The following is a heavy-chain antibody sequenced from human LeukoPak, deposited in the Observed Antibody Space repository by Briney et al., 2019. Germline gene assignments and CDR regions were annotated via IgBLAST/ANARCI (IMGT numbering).Heavy chain of an antibody. Sequence: PGGSLRLSCAASGFTFSNYWMTWVRQAPGKGLEWVANIKGDGSEKYYIDSVKGRFTISRDNAKNLLYLQMNSLRAEDTAVYYCARPPNIAAAGQDWGQGTLVTVSS. CDR3: ARPPNIAAAGQD. J-gene: IGHJ4*02. V-gene: IGHV3-7*01. D-gene: IGHD6-13*01. CDR2: IKGDGSEK. CDR1: GFTFSNYW.